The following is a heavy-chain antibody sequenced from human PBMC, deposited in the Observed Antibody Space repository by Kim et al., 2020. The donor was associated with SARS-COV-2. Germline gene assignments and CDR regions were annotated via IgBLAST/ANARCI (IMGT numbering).Heavy chain of an antibody. CDR3: AGGATAGTPTLPDY. J-gene: IGHJ4*02. V-gene: IGHV3-21*01. D-gene: IGHD1-1*01. Sequence: ADSLKGRLTVSRENAKNSLYLQMNSLGVEDSAVYYCAGGATAGTPTLPDYWGQGTLVNVSS.